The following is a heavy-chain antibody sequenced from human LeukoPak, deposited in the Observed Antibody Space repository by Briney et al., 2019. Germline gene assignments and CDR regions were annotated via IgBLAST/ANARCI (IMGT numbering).Heavy chain of an antibody. CDR2: TYYSGNP. D-gene: IGHD6-13*01. CDR3: ARHSSSVRGWFDH. CDR1: GGSLNSYY. V-gene: IGHV4-59*08. Sequence: PSETLSLTCAVSGGSLNSYYWSWIRQPPGKGLEWIGYTYYSGNPNYNPSLKGRVPISVDTSKDQFSLNLTSVTAADTAVYHCARHSSSVRGWFDHWGQGTLVTVSS. J-gene: IGHJ5*02.